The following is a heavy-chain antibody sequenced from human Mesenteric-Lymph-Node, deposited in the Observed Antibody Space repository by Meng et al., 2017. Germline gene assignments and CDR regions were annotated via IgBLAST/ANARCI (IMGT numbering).Heavy chain of an antibody. J-gene: IGHJ1*01. Sequence: QVQPQGSGPGLVKPSQTRSLTGTVSGGSISSGDYYWSWIRQPPGKGLEWIGEIPHRGSSAYNPSLKSRVSMSIDKSKNQFSLKLTSVTAADTAVYHCLRGSGGSVWGQGTLVTVSS. CDR2: IPHRGSS. V-gene: IGHV4-30-4*01. CDR1: GGSISSGDYY. D-gene: IGHD3-10*01. CDR3: LRGSGGSV.